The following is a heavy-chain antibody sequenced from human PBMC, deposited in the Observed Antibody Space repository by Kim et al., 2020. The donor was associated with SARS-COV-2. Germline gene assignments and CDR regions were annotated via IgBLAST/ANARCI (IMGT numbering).Heavy chain of an antibody. CDR1: GGSISSYY. Sequence: SETLSLTCTVSGGSISSYYWSWIRQPPGKGLEWIGYIYYSGSTNYNPSLKSRVTISVDKSKNQFSLKLSSVTAADTAVYYCARASYGDYQKGLGMDVWGQGTTVTVSS. CDR3: ARASYGDYQKGLGMDV. V-gene: IGHV4-59*13. J-gene: IGHJ6*02. CDR2: IYYSGST. D-gene: IGHD4-17*01.